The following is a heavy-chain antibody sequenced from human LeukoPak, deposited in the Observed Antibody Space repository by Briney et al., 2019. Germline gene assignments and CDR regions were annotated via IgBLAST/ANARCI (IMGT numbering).Heavy chain of an antibody. J-gene: IGHJ6*03. CDR2: ISAYNGNT. CDR1: GYTFTSYD. V-gene: IGHV1-18*01. Sequence: ASVKVSCKASGYTFTSYDINWVRQAPGQGLEWMGWISAYNGNTNYAQKLQGRVTMTTDTSTSTAYMELRSLRSDDTAVYYCARDHYDILTGFIDYYYYMDVWGKGTTVTVSS. D-gene: IGHD3-9*01. CDR3: ARDHYDILTGFIDYYYYMDV.